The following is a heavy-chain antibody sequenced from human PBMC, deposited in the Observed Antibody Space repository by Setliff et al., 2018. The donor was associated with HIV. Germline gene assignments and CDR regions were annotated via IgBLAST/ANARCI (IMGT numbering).Heavy chain of an antibody. V-gene: IGHV4-59*11. CDR1: GDSINSHY. CDR3: ARGGDGYYNN. D-gene: IGHD3-16*01. J-gene: IGHJ4*02. Sequence: SETLSLTCIVSGDSINSHYWSWIRQPPGKGLEWIGSIYYTGTTNYNPSLKSRVTISLYTSKNRFSLKLSSATAADTAVYYCARGGDGYYNNWGRGILVTVSS. CDR2: IYYTGTT.